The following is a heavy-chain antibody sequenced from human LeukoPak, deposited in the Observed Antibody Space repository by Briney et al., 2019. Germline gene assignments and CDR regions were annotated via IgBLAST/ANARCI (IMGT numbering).Heavy chain of an antibody. Sequence: SETLSLTCTVSGGSISSYYWGWIRQPPGKGLEWIGSIYYSGSTYYNPSLKSRVTISVDTSKNQFSLKLSSVTAADTAVYYCARGYTSSSEPFDYWGQGTLVTVSS. V-gene: IGHV4-39*07. J-gene: IGHJ4*02. CDR3: ARGYTSSSEPFDY. CDR1: GGSISSYY. D-gene: IGHD6-6*01. CDR2: IYYSGST.